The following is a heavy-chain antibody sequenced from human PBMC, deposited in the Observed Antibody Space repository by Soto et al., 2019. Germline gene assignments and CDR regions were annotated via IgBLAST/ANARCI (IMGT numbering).Heavy chain of an antibody. J-gene: IGHJ5*02. CDR3: ARVEFDDFWSGYNRFAP. CDR1: GGSFSGYY. CDR2: INHSGST. V-gene: IGHV4-34*01. Sequence: PSETLSLTCAVYGGSFSGYYWSWIRQPPGKGLEWIGEINHSGSTNYNPSLKSRVTISVDTSKNQFSLKLSSVTAADTAVYYCARVEFDDFWSGYNRFAPRGQGTLVTVSS. D-gene: IGHD3-3*01.